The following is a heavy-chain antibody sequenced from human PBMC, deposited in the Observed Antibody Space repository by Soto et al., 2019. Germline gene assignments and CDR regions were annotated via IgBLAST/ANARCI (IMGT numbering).Heavy chain of an antibody. J-gene: IGHJ5*02. V-gene: IGHV6-1*01. CDR2: TYYRSKWYN. CDR3: AREIVVVPAAYNWFDP. D-gene: IGHD2-2*01. Sequence: QTLSLTGAISGDSVSSNSAAWNWIRQSPSRGLEWLGRTYYRSKWYNDYAVSVKSRITINPDTSKNQFSLQLNSVTPEDTAVYYCAREIVVVPAAYNWFDPCGQGTLVTVSS. CDR1: GDSVSSNSAA.